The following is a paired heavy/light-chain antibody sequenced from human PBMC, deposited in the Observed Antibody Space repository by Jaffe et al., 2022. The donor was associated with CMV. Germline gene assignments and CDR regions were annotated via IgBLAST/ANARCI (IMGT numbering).Heavy chain of an antibody. CDR2: IYYSGST. CDR3: ARHDHLGKSIAARRSPPYYMDV. Sequence: QVQLQESGPGLVKPSETLSLTCTVSGGSISSYYWSWIRQPPGKGLEWIGYIYYSGSTNYNPSLKSRVTISVDTSKNQFSLKLSSVTAADTAVYYCARHDHLGKSIAARRSPPYYMDVWGKGTTVTVSS. J-gene: IGHJ6*03. CDR1: GGSISSYY. V-gene: IGHV4-59*08. D-gene: IGHD6-6*01.
Light chain of an antibody. J-gene: IGKJ3*01. Sequence: AIRMTQSPSSFSASTGDRVTITCRASQGISSYLAWYQQKPGKAPKLLIYAASTLQSGVPSRFSGSGSGTDFTLTISCLQSEDFATYYCQQYYSYPRAFTFGPGTKVDIK. CDR1: QGISSY. CDR3: QQYYSYPRAFT. CDR2: AAS. V-gene: IGKV1-8*01.